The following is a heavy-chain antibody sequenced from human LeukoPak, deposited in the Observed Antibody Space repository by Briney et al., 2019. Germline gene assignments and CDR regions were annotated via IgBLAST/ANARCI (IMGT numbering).Heavy chain of an antibody. CDR3: AGNTVLVPFDY. Sequence: PSETLSLTCTVSGGSISSYYWSWIRQPPGKGLEWIGYIYYSGSTNYNPSLKSRVTISVDTSKNQFSLKLSSVTAADTAVYYCAGNTVLVPFDYWGQGTLVTVSS. J-gene: IGHJ4*02. D-gene: IGHD4-11*01. CDR1: GGSISSYY. V-gene: IGHV4-59*12. CDR2: IYYSGST.